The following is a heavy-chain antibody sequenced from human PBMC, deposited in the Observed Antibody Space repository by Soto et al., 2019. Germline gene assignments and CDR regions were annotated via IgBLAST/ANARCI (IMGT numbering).Heavy chain of an antibody. Sequence: EVQLLESGGGLVQPGGSLRLSCAASGFTFSSYAMSWVRQAPGKGLEWVSAISGSGGSTYYADSVKGRFTISRDNSKNTLYLQMNSLRAEDTAVYYCANDYGIVGVMGYFDYWGQGTLVTVSS. CDR1: GFTFSSYA. CDR2: ISGSGGST. V-gene: IGHV3-23*01. D-gene: IGHD1-26*01. J-gene: IGHJ4*02. CDR3: ANDYGIVGVMGYFDY.